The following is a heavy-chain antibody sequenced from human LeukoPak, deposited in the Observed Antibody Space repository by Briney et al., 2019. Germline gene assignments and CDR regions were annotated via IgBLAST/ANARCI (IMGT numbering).Heavy chain of an antibody. CDR3: ARDLALWFGELSDYYGMDV. J-gene: IGHJ6*02. V-gene: IGHV3-21*01. D-gene: IGHD3-10*01. CDR1: GFTFSSYS. Sequence: KSGGSLRLSCAASGFTFSSYSMNWVRQAPGKGLEWVSSISSSSSYIYYADSVKGRFTISRDNAKNSLYLQMNSLRAEDTAVYYCARDLALWFGELSDYYGMDVWGQGTTVTVSS. CDR2: ISSSSSYI.